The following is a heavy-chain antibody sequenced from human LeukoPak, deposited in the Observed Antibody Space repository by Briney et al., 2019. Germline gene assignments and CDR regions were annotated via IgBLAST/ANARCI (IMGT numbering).Heavy chain of an antibody. CDR2: IYHSGST. CDR1: GGSISSSNW. J-gene: IGHJ6*03. CDR3: ARVFGCSSTSCYGNYMDV. D-gene: IGHD2-2*01. Sequence: SETLSLTCAVSGGSISSSNWWSWVRQPPGKGLEWIGEIYHSGSTNYNPSLKSRVTISVDKSKNQFSLKLSSVTAADTAVYYCARVFGCSSTSCYGNYMDVWGKGTTVTISS. V-gene: IGHV4-4*02.